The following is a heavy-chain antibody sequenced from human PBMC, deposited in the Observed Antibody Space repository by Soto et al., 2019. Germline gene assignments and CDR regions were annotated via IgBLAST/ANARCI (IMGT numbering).Heavy chain of an antibody. V-gene: IGHV3-49*04. CDR2: IRSKAYGGTT. CDR1: GFTFGDYA. D-gene: IGHD3-3*01. Sequence: GGSLRLSCTASGFTFGDYAMSWVRQAPGKGLEWVGFIRSKAYGGTTEYAASVKGRFTISRDDSKSIAYLQMNSLKTEDTAVYYCTRYDFWSGEYYYYGMDVWGQGTTVTVSS. CDR3: TRYDFWSGEYYYYGMDV. J-gene: IGHJ6*02.